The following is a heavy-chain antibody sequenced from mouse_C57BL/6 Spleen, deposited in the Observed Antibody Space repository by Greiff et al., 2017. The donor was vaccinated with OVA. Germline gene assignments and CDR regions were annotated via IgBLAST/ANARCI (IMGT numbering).Heavy chain of an antibody. CDR3: ARGGLYYGNYVAWFAY. J-gene: IGHJ3*01. V-gene: IGHV1-69*01. D-gene: IGHD2-1*01. CDR2: IDPSDSYT. Sequence: VQLQQPGAELVMPGASVKLSCKASGYTFTSYWMHWVKQRPGQGLEWIGEIDPSDSYTNYNQKFKGKSTLTVDKSSSTAYMQLSSLTSEDSAVYYGARGGLYYGNYVAWFAYWGQGTLVTVSA. CDR1: GYTFTSYW.